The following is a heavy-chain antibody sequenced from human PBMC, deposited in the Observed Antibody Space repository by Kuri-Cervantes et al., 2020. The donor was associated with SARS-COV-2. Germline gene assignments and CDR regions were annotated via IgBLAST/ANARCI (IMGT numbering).Heavy chain of an antibody. Sequence: GSLRLSCTVSGGSITSGYLWGWIRQPPGKGLEWIGNSFYSGSTFYNPSLKSRVTISVDTSKNQFSLELSSVTAADTAVYYCARATLVRYFDCLSQGTTVTVSS. CDR2: SFYSGST. J-gene: IGHJ4*03. CDR3: ARATLVRYFDC. CDR1: GGSITSGYL. V-gene: IGHV4-39*01. D-gene: IGHD2-2*01.